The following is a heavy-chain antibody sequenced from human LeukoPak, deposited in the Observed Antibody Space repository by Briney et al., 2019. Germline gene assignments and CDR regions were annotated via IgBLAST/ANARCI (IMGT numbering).Heavy chain of an antibody. J-gene: IGHJ4*02. V-gene: IGHV3-7*01. CDR1: GFTFTKYW. CDR2: IKQDGSEK. D-gene: IGHD2-2*01. CDR3: ARGLDCRSTSCYLDN. Sequence: PGGSLRLSCAASGFTFTKYWMTWVRQAPGKGLEGVAHIKQDGSEKFYVDSVKGRFTISRDNAKNSLDLQINSLGAEDTAVYYCARGLDCRSTSCYLDNWGQGTLVTVSS.